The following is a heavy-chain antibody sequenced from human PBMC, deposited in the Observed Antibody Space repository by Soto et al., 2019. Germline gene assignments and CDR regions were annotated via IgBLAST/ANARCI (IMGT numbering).Heavy chain of an antibody. CDR1: GYTFTGYY. CDR3: ARDRVGATTFCDY. J-gene: IGHJ4*02. V-gene: IGHV1-2*02. CDR2: INPNSGGT. Sequence: GDSVKVSCKASGYTFTGYYMHWVRQAPGQGLEWMGWINPNSGGTNYAQKFQGRVTMTRDTSISTAYMELSRLRSDDTAVYYCARDRVGATTFCDYRGQVSLCPVSP. D-gene: IGHD1-26*01.